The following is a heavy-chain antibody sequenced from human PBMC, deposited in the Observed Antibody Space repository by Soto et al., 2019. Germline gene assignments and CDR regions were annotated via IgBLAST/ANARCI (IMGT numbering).Heavy chain of an antibody. CDR3: ASGGSSVNFDS. D-gene: IGHD6-25*01. V-gene: IGHV3-74*01. CDR2: INSDGSST. CDR1: GFTFRSYW. J-gene: IGHJ4*02. Sequence: EVQLVESGGGLVQPGGSLRLSCAASGFTFRSYWMQWVRQAPGKGLVWVSWINSDGSSTSYADSVKGRFTISRDNAKNQLYRKMNSLRAEDTAVYYCASGGSSVNFDSWGKGNRVTVSS.